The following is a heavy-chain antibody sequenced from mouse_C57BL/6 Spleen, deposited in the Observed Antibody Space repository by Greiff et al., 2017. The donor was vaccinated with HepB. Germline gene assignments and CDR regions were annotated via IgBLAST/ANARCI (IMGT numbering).Heavy chain of an antibody. Sequence: VKLVESGAELVKPGASVKLSCKASGYTFTEYTIHWVKQRSGQGLEWIGWFYPGSGSIKYNEKFKDKATLTADKSSSTVYMELSRLTSEDSAVYFCARNEEYYGSSYEWYYAMDYWGQGTSVTVSS. CDR1: GYTFTEYT. V-gene: IGHV1-62-2*01. CDR3: ARNEEYYGSSYEWYYAMDY. D-gene: IGHD1-1*01. J-gene: IGHJ4*01. CDR2: FYPGSGSI.